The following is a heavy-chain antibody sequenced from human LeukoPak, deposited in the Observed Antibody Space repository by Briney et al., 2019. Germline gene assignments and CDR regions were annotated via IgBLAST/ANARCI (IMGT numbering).Heavy chain of an antibody. V-gene: IGHV3-23*01. J-gene: IGHJ3*01. CDR2: ISFSGGNT. CDR1: GFTFSTYA. D-gene: IGHD2-2*01. Sequence: GGSLRLSCAASGFTFSTYAMNWVRQAPGKGLEWVSVISFSGGNTNYADSVRGRFTISRDNSKNTLFMQMNSLRADDTAEYYCAKERVSCSSTSCYPDAFDVWGQGTMVTVSS. CDR3: AKERVSCSSTSCYPDAFDV.